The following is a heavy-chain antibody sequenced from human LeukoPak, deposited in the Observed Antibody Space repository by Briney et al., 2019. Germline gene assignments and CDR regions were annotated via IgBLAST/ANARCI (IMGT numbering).Heavy chain of an antibody. CDR2: IYYSGST. J-gene: IGHJ5*02. V-gene: IGHV4-39*01. CDR3: ARLEWLGNPYNWFDP. D-gene: IGHD6-19*01. Sequence: SETLSLTCTVSGGSISSSSYYWGWIRQPPGKGLEWIGSIYYSGSTYYNPSLKSRVTISVDTSKNQFSLKLSSVTAPDTAVYYCARLEWLGNPYNWFDPWGQGTLVTVSS. CDR1: GGSISSSSYY.